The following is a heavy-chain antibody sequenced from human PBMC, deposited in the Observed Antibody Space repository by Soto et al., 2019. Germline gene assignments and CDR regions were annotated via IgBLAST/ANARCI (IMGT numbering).Heavy chain of an antibody. V-gene: IGHV4-59*01. CDR1: GGSISSYY. Sequence: SETLSLTCTVSGGSISSYYWSWIRQPPGKGLEWIGYIYYSGSTNYNPSLKSRVTISVDTSKNQFSLKLSSVTAADTAVYYCARTPAGYSSSSGRSEYYFDYWGQGTLVTVSS. CDR3: ARTPAGYSSSSGRSEYYFDY. D-gene: IGHD6-6*01. CDR2: IYYSGST. J-gene: IGHJ4*02.